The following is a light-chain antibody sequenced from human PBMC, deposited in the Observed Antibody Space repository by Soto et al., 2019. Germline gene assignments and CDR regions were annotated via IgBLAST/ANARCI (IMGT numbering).Light chain of an antibody. CDR2: STT. V-gene: IGLV7-43*01. CDR3: LLFHVHGVV. CDR1: TGAVTSGYY. Sequence: QAVVTQEPSLTVSPGGTVTLTCASSTGAVTSGYYPNWFQQRPGQPPRALIYSTTYKHSWTPARFSGALLGGRAALTLSGSQPEHDSYYYCLLFHVHGVVFGAGTKLTVL. J-gene: IGLJ2*01.